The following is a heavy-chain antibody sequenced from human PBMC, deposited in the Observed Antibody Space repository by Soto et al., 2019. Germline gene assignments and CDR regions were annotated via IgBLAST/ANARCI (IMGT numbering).Heavy chain of an antibody. CDR1: GFTFNTSG. D-gene: IGHD4-17*01. Sequence: EVQLLESGGGLVQPGGSLRLSCAASGFTFNTSGMSWVRQAPGKGLEWVSAFSGSGDSTYYADSVKGRFTISRDNSKNSLYLQMNSLRAEDTAVYYCARDHDYGDYVFDYWGQGTLVTVSS. CDR3: ARDHDYGDYVFDY. J-gene: IGHJ4*02. V-gene: IGHV3-23*01. CDR2: FSGSGDST.